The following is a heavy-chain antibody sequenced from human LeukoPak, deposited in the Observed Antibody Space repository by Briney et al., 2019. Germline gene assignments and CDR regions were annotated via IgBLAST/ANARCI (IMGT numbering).Heavy chain of an antibody. J-gene: IGHJ4*02. V-gene: IGHV1-2*02. CDR2: INPNSGGT. D-gene: IGHD3-10*01. CDR1: GYTFTGYY. Sequence: ASVKVSCKASGYTFTGYYVHWVRRAPGQGLEWMGWINPNSGGTNYAQKFQGRVTMTRDTSISTAYMEVSRLRSDDTAVYYCASAPVRGVIPYWGQGTLVTVSS. CDR3: ASAPVRGVIPY.